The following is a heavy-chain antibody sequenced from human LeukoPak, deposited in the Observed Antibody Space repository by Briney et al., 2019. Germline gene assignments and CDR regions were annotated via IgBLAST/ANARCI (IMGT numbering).Heavy chain of an antibody. J-gene: IGHJ2*01. CDR3: ARDQKNYDSSGYTSASWYFDL. CDR2: IYYSGST. V-gene: IGHV4-31*03. CDR1: GGSISSGGYY. Sequence: PSQTLSLTCTVSGGSISSGGYYWSWIRQHPGKGLEWIGYIYYSGSTYYNPSLKSRVTISVDTSKNQFSLKLSSVTAADTAVYYCARDQKNYDSSGYTSASWYFDLWGRGTLVTVSS. D-gene: IGHD3-22*01.